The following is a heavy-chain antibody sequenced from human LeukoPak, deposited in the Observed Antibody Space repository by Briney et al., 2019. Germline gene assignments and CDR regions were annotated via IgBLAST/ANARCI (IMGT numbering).Heavy chain of an antibody. CDR2: IYHSGST. Sequence: SETLSLTCAVSGYSISSGYYWGWIRQPPGKGLEWIGSIYHSGSTYYNPSLKSRVTISVDTSKSQFSLKLSSVTAADTAVYYCARAAGYCSGGSCYSRDNWFDPWGQGTLVTVSP. V-gene: IGHV4-38-2*01. D-gene: IGHD2-15*01. J-gene: IGHJ5*02. CDR1: GYSISSGYY. CDR3: ARAAGYCSGGSCYSRDNWFDP.